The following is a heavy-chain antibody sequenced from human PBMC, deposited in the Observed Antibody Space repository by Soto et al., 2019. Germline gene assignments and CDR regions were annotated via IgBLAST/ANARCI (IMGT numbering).Heavy chain of an antibody. Sequence: GGSLRLSCAASGFTFSSYAMSWVRQAPGKGLEWVSAISGSGGSTYYADSAKGRFTISRDNSKNTLYLQMNSLRAEDTAVYYCAKINSSPYSYYGMDVWGQGPTVTVSS. V-gene: IGHV3-23*01. CDR1: GFTFSSYA. CDR3: AKINSSPYSYYGMDV. D-gene: IGHD6-13*01. J-gene: IGHJ6*02. CDR2: ISGSGGST.